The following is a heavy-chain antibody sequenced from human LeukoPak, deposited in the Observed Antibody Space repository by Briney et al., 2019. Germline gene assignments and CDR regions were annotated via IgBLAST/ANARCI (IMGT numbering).Heavy chain of an antibody. CDR2: INWNGGST. Sequence: AGGSLRLSCAASGFPFDDYGMSWVRQAPGKGLEWVSGINWNGGSTAYADCVKGRFTISRDNANNSVYLQMNSLRAEDTALYYCARGEDYGGNDYYFDSWGQGTLVTVSS. D-gene: IGHD4-23*01. CDR1: GFPFDDYG. CDR3: ARGEDYGGNDYYFDS. J-gene: IGHJ4*02. V-gene: IGHV3-20*04.